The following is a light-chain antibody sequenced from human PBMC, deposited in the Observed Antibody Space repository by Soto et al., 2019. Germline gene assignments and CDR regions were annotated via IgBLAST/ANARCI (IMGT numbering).Light chain of an antibody. Sequence: EIVLTQSPGTLSLSPGERATLSCRAIQSVSNNYLAWYQQKPGQAPRLLIYDTSTRATGIPARFSGSGSGTEFTLTISSLQSEDFAVYYCQQYSNWPPITFGQGTRLEIK. CDR2: DTS. V-gene: IGKV3-15*01. CDR1: QSVSNN. J-gene: IGKJ5*01. CDR3: QQYSNWPPIT.